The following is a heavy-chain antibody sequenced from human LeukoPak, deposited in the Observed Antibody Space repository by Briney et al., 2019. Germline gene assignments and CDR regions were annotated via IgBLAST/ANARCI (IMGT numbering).Heavy chain of an antibody. CDR1: GGSISSYY. D-gene: IGHD5-18*01. J-gene: IGHJ4*02. V-gene: IGHV4-59*01. CDR3: ARGNSYGYFDY. Sequence: SETLSLTCTVSGGSISSYYWSWIRQPPGKGLEWIGCIYYSGSTNYNPSLKSRVTISVDTSKNQFSLKLSSVTAADTAVYYCARGNSYGYFDYWGQGTLVTVSS. CDR2: IYYSGST.